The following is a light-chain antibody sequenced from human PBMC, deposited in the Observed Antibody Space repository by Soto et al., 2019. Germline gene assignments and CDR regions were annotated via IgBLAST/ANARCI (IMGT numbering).Light chain of an antibody. V-gene: IGKV2-28*01. CDR3: MQSLQTPIT. CDR1: QSLLHSNGYNY. CDR2: LVS. Sequence: DIVMTQSPLSLPVTPGEPASISCRSSQSLLHSNGYNYVDWYLQKPGKSPQLLIYLVSNRASGVTDTFSGSASGTNFTLKISKVEAEHVVVYYFMQSLQTPITFGQGTRLEI. J-gene: IGKJ5*01.